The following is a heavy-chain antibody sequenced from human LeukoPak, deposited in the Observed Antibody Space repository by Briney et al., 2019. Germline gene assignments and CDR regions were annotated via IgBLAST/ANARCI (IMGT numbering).Heavy chain of an antibody. CDR1: GDSISSYY. D-gene: IGHD2-15*01. CDR3: ARQFTPRGTRNGMDV. J-gene: IGHJ6*02. CDR2: IYYSGST. V-gene: IGHV4-59*08. Sequence: SETLSLTCTVSGDSISSYYWSWIRQPPGKGLEWIGYIYYSGSTNYNPSLKSRVTISVDTSKNQFSLKLSSVTAADTAVYYCARQFTPRGTRNGMDVWGQGTTVTVSS.